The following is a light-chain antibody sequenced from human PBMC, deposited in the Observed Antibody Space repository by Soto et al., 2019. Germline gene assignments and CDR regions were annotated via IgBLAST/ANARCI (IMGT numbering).Light chain of an antibody. CDR3: QQYDTYPWT. J-gene: IGKJ1*01. CDR1: QSIKSW. V-gene: IGKV1-5*03. CDR2: QAS. Sequence: DIQMAQSPSTLSASVGDTVTVTCRASQSIKSWLAWYQQKPGKAPKLLIYQASNLESGVPSRFSGSASGTEFTLTISSLQPDDRATHYCQQYDTYPWTFGHGTKVEIK.